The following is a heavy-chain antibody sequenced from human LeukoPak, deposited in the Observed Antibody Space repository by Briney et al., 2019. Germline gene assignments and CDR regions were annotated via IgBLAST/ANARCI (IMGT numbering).Heavy chain of an antibody. D-gene: IGHD6-19*01. CDR2: INWNGSGA. J-gene: IGHJ4*02. V-gene: IGHV3-20*04. CDR1: GFTFDDYG. Sequence: ARGSLRLSCAASGFTFDDYGMSWVRQVPGKGLEWVSGINWNGSGAGYADSVKGRFTISRDNAKNSLYLQMNSLRAEDTAVYYCAVKQWLASNYDYWGQGTLVTVSS. CDR3: AVKQWLASNYDY.